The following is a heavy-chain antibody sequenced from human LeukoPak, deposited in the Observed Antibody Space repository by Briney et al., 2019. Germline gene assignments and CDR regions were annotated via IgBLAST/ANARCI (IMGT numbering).Heavy chain of an antibody. CDR3: ARWYCSSGTCYCLDY. D-gene: IGHD2-2*01. V-gene: IGHV4-59*01. CDR2: IYYSGNT. CDR1: GGSINSYY. Sequence: SETLSLTCTVSGGSINSYYWSWTRQPPGRGLEYIGHIYYSGNTDYNPSLKSRVTISVDTSKNQFSLNSNSLTAADTAVYYCARWYCSSGTCYCLDYWGHGTLVTVSS. J-gene: IGHJ4*01.